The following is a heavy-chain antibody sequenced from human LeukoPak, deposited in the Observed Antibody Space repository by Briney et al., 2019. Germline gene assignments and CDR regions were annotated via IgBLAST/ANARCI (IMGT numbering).Heavy chain of an antibody. J-gene: IGHJ4*02. CDR3: ARDGTSTDDY. V-gene: IGHV1-18*01. D-gene: IGHD2-2*01. CDR1: GYTYSNFG. Sequence: ASVKVSCKASGYTYSNFGISWVRQAPGQGLEWMGWISGNNDNPNYGQKFQGRFTVTADSSTNTAYMELKNLRSDDTAVYYCARDGTSTDDYWGQGTLVTVSS. CDR2: ISGNNDNP.